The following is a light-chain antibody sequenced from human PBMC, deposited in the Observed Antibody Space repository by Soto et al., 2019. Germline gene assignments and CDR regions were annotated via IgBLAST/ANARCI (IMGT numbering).Light chain of an antibody. CDR3: SSFTNTITRYA. J-gene: IGLJ1*01. Sequence: QSGLTQPASVSGSPGQSITSSCTGTSSDVGGYNYVSWFQHHPGKAPKLIIYEVSYRPSGVSNRFSGSKSGDTASLTISGLQAEDEADYYCSSFTNTITRYAFGTGTKVTVL. V-gene: IGLV2-14*01. CDR2: EVS. CDR1: SSDVGGYNY.